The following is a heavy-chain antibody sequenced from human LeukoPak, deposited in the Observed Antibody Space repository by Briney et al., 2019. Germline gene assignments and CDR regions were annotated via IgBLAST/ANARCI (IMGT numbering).Heavy chain of an antibody. CDR1: GFTFSNYG. J-gene: IGHJ4*02. V-gene: IGHV3-23*01. Sequence: GGSLRLSCAASGFTFSNYGMSWVRQAPGKGLEWVSSISSSGDNTYYADSVKGRFTISRDNSKNTLYLQMNSLRAEDTAVYYCARFYYGDFTFDYWGQGTLVTVSS. CDR2: ISSSGDNT. CDR3: ARFYYGDFTFDY. D-gene: IGHD4-17*01.